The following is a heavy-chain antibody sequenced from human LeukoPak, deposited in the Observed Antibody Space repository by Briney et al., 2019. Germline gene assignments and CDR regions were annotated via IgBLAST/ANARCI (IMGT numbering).Heavy chain of an antibody. D-gene: IGHD3-10*01. J-gene: IGHJ3*02. CDR2: ISGSGGST. CDR3: AKDTVWFGELFGPPLDAFDI. V-gene: IGHV3-23*01. CDR1: GFTFSSYA. Sequence: GGSLRLSCAASGFTFSSYAMSWVRQAPGKGLEWVLAISGSGGSTYYADSVKGRFTISRDNSKNTLYLQMNSLRAEDTAVYYCAKDTVWFGELFGPPLDAFDIWGQGTMVTVSS.